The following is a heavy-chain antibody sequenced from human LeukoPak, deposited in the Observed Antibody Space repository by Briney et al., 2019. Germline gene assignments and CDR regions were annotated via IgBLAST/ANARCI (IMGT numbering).Heavy chain of an antibody. Sequence: PSETLSLTCAVSGGSISSGGYSWSWIRQPPGKGLEWIGYIYHSGSTYYNPSLKSRVTISVDRSKNQFSLKLSSVTAADTAVYYCARDKLWFNYWGQGTLVTVSS. D-gene: IGHD5-18*01. V-gene: IGHV4-30-2*01. J-gene: IGHJ4*02. CDR1: GGSISSGGYS. CDR2: IYHSGST. CDR3: ARDKLWFNY.